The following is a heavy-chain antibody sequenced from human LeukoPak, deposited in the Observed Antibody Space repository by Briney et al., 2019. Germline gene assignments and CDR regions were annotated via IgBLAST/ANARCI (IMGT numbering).Heavy chain of an antibody. CDR3: ARALGYSSGL. D-gene: IGHD5-18*01. J-gene: IGHJ4*02. Sequence: PGGSLRLSCAASGITFSTYAMSWVRQAPGKGLGWVSYVSSGGSIIYYADSVKGRFTISRDNAKNSLYLQMNSLRAEDTAVYYCARALGYSSGLWGQGTLVTVSS. V-gene: IGHV3-48*03. CDR2: VSSGGSII. CDR1: GITFSTYA.